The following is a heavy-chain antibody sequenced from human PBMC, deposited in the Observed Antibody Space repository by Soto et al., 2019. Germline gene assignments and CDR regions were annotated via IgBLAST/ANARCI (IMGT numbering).Heavy chain of an antibody. CDR1: GFTFSRYT. V-gene: IGHV3-30-3*01. CDR2: ISDEGNNK. J-gene: IGHJ4*02. D-gene: IGHD3-10*01. CDR3: ARDDEGGSDCDLGY. Sequence: HVQLVESGGGVVQPGRSLRLSCAASGFTFSRYTMHWVRQAPGKGLEWMAFISDEGNNKNYADPVKGQFTISRDNSKNTLYLQMNSLRTEDTAVYYCARDDEGGSDCDLGYWGQGTLVTVSS.